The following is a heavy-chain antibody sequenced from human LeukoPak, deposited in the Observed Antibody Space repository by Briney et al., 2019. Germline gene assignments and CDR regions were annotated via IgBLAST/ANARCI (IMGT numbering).Heavy chain of an antibody. D-gene: IGHD3-10*01. J-gene: IGHJ4*02. CDR1: GGSISSSSSY. CDR2: IYYSGST. CDR3: ASPPGYYGSGSPGDYFDY. V-gene: IGHV4-39*01. Sequence: PSETLSLTCTVSGGSISSSSSYWGWIRQPPGKGLEWIGSIYYSGSTYYNPSLKSRVTISVDTSKNQFSLKLSSVTAADTAVYYCASPPGYYGSGSPGDYFDYWGQGTLVTVSS.